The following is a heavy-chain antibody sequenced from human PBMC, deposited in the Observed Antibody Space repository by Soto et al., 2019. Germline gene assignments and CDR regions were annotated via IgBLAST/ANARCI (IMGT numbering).Heavy chain of an antibody. D-gene: IGHD3-3*01. V-gene: IGHV3-23*01. J-gene: IGHJ4*02. CDR2: ISGSGGST. CDR3: ASSPRRFLEWLWSIDY. CDR1: GFTFSSYA. Sequence: EVQLLESGGGLVQPGGSLRLSCAASGFTFSSYAMSWVRQAPGKGLEWVSAISGSGGSTYYADSVKGRFTISRDNSKNTLYLQMNSLRAEDTAVYYCASSPRRFLEWLWSIDYWGQGTLVTVSS.